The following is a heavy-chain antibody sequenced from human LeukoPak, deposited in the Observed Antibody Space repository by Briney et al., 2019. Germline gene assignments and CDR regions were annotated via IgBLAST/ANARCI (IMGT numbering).Heavy chain of an antibody. V-gene: IGHV3-21*04. CDR2: ISSSSSYI. CDR3: ARDNGNKYYFDY. D-gene: IGHD2-8*01. Sequence: GGSLRLSCAASGFTFSSYSMNWVRQAPGKGLEWVSSISSSSSYIYYADSLKGRFTISRDNAKNSLYLQMNSLRAEDTAVYYCARDNGNKYYFDYWGQGTLVTVSS. J-gene: IGHJ4*02. CDR1: GFTFSSYS.